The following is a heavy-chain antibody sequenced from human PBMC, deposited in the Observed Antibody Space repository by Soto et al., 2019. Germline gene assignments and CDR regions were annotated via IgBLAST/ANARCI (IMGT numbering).Heavy chain of an antibody. D-gene: IGHD6-13*01. Sequence: SETLSLTCAVYGGSFSGYYWSWIRQPPGKGLEWIGEINHSGSTNYNPSLKSRVTISVDTSKNQFSLKLSSVTAADTAVYYCLNTSGYSSSWYTDWGQGTLVTVSS. CDR2: INHSGST. CDR1: GGSFSGYY. V-gene: IGHV4-34*01. J-gene: IGHJ4*02. CDR3: LNTSGYSSSWYTD.